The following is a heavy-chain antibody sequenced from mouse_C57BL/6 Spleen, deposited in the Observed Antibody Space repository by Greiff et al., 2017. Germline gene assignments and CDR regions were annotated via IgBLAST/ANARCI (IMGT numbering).Heavy chain of an antibody. Sequence: QVQLQQPGAELVMPGASVKLSCKASGYTFTSYWMHWVKQRPGQGLEWIGEIDPSDSYTNYNQKFKGKSTLTVDKSSSTAYMQLSSLTSEDSAVYYCARYEGVRGGRNYYAMDYWGQGTSVTVSA. V-gene: IGHV1-69*01. CDR2: IDPSDSYT. CDR1: GYTFTSYW. CDR3: ARYEGVRGGRNYYAMDY. J-gene: IGHJ4*01. D-gene: IGHD5-1*01.